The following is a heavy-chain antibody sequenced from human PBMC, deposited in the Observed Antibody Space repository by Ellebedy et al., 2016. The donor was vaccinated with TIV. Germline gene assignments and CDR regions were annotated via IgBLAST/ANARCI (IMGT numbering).Heavy chain of an antibody. V-gene: IGHV4-39*07. CDR1: GGSISSSSYY. Sequence: SETLSLTXTVSGGSISSSSYYWGWIRQPPGKGLEWIGSIYYSGSTYYNPSLKSRVTISVDTSKNQFSLKLSSVTAADTAVYYCARNHRGSKLLWFGEKDYFDYWGQGTLVTVSS. D-gene: IGHD3-10*01. J-gene: IGHJ4*02. CDR2: IYYSGST. CDR3: ARNHRGSKLLWFGEKDYFDY.